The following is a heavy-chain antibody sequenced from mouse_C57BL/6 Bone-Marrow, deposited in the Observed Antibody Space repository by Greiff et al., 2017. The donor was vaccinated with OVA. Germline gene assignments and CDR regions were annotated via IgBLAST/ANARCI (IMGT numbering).Heavy chain of an antibody. CDR1: GYTFTSYW. CDR2: IDPSDSYT. CDR3: ARTAY. J-gene: IGHJ3*01. V-gene: IGHV1-50*01. Sequence: QVQLQQPGAELVKPGASVKLSCKASGYTFTSYWMQWVKQRPGQGLEWIGEIDPSDSYTTYNQKFKGKATLTVDTSSSTAYMQLSSLTSEDSAVYYCARTAYWGQGTLVTVSA.